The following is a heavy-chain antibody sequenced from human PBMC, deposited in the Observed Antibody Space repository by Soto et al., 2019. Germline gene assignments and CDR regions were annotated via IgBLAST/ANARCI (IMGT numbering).Heavy chain of an antibody. CDR3: ARGPPYGGNSGGATDY. Sequence: ASVKVSCKASGDTFSSYAISWVRQAPGQGLEWMGGIIPIFGTANYAQKFQGRVTITADESTSTAYMELSSLRSEDTAVYYCARGPPYGGNSGGATDYWGQGTLVTVSS. CDR1: GDTFSSYA. J-gene: IGHJ4*02. V-gene: IGHV1-69*13. CDR2: IIPIFGTA. D-gene: IGHD4-17*01.